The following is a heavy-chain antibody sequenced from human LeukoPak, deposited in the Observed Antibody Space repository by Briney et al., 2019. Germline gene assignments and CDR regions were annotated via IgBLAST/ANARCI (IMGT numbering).Heavy chain of an antibody. D-gene: IGHD1-26*01. CDR1: GFPFSTYS. J-gene: IGHJ3*02. Sequence: PGGSLRLSCAASGFPFSTYSMNWVRQAPGKGLEWVGLIRKKTDSYTIQYAASVEGRFTISRDDSKKSVYLQMNGLKNEDTAVYYCADVGAARGLEIWGQGTMVTVSS. CDR3: ADVGAARGLEI. V-gene: IGHV3-72*01. CDR2: IRKKTDSYTI.